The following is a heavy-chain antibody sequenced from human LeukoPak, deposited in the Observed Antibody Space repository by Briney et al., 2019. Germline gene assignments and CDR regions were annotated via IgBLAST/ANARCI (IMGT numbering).Heavy chain of an antibody. J-gene: IGHJ4*02. V-gene: IGHV3-73*01. CDR3: TRQSEISSKWNFLFDF. Sequence: GGSLRLSCAASGFSFSDSAMHWVRQAPGKGLEWVARIRNKGNSYATAYAASVKGRFAISRNDPNATAYLQMNSLKTDDTAVYYCTRQSEISSKWNFLFDFWGQGTLVTVSS. CDR2: IRNKGNSYAT. CDR1: GFSFSDSA. D-gene: IGHD1-20*01.